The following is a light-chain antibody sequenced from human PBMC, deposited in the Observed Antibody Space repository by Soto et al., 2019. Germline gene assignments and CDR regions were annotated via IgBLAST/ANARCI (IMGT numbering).Light chain of an antibody. Sequence: QSALTQPASVSGSPGQSITIACTGTSSDVGGYNYVSWYQQHPGKAPKLMIYDVSNRPSGVSNRFSGSKSGNTASLTISGLHLEDEADYYCGSYTTSSTLYVFGTGTKVTVL. J-gene: IGLJ1*01. CDR3: GSYTTSSTLYV. CDR1: SSDVGGYNY. V-gene: IGLV2-14*01. CDR2: DVS.